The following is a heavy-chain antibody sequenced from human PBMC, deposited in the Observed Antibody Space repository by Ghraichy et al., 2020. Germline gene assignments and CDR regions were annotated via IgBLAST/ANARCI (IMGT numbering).Heavy chain of an antibody. J-gene: IGHJ4*02. CDR1: GGSISSTNW. V-gene: IGHV4-4*02. CDR2: VYHSGST. Sequence: SETLSLTCAVSGGSISSTNWWTWVRQPPGKGLEWIGEVYHSGSTNYNPSLQSRVTISQDKSKNQLSLKLNSVTAADTAVYYCARERAYDFWSGYRYFDHWRQGMLVTVSS. CDR3: ARERAYDFWSGYRYFDH. D-gene: IGHD3-3*01.